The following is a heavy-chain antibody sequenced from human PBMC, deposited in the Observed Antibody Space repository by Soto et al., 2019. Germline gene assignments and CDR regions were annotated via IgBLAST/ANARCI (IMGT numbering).Heavy chain of an antibody. Sequence: RPTLVNPTETLTLTCPVSGLALNTGKMGVSWIRQPPGKALEWLAHIFSNDGKSYSTSLRSRVTISKDTSRSQVVLTMTNMDPLDSGTYYCALIKDCSRTDCYLASFDPWGQGTLVTVS. CDR2: IFSNDGK. D-gene: IGHD2-2*01. J-gene: IGHJ5*02. CDR3: ALIKDCSRTDCYLASFDP. V-gene: IGHV2-26*01. CDR1: GLALNTGKMG.